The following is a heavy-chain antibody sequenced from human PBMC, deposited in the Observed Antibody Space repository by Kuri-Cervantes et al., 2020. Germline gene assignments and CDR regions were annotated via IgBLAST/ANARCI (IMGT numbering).Heavy chain of an antibody. Sequence: SETLSLTCTVSDGSISSYYCSWIRQPPGKGLEWIGYIYYSGSTNYNPSLKNRVTISVDTSKNQFSLKLSSVTAADTAVYYCVRDRGSGWYGLDYWGQGTLVTVSS. CDR2: IYYSGST. CDR3: VRDRGSGWYGLDY. D-gene: IGHD6-19*01. J-gene: IGHJ4*02. CDR1: DGSISSYY. V-gene: IGHV4-59*01.